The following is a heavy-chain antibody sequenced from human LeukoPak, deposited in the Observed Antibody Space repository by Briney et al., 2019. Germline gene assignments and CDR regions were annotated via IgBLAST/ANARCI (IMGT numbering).Heavy chain of an antibody. CDR2: IKSDGSIT. CDR3: AKFADPGV. CDR1: GFTFSSYW. D-gene: IGHD7-27*01. Sequence: GGSLRLSCAASGFTFSSYWMHWVRQAPGEGLVWVSRIKSDGSITTYADSVKGRFTISRDNAKITLYLQMNSLRAEDTAVYYCAKFADPGVWGQGTMVTVSS. J-gene: IGHJ3*01. V-gene: IGHV3-74*01.